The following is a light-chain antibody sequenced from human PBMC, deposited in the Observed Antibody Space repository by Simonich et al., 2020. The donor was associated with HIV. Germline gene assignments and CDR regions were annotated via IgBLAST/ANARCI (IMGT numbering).Light chain of an antibody. CDR1: QSVLYSSKNKNY. Sequence: DIVMTQSPDSLAVSLGERATINCKSSQSVLYSSKNKNYLAWYQQKPGQPPQLLIYWASTRESGVPDRFSGSGSGTDFTLTISSLQAEDVAVYYCQQYYSTPRTFGQGTKVEIK. J-gene: IGKJ1*01. CDR2: WAS. V-gene: IGKV4-1*01. CDR3: QQYYSTPRT.